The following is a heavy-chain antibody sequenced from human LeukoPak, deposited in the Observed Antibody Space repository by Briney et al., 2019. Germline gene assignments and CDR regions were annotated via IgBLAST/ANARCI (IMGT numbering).Heavy chain of an antibody. J-gene: IGHJ6*03. CDR2: VNWNGVST. Sequence: GGSLRLSCAASGFTFDDYAMSWVRQAPGKGLEWVAGVNWNGVSTYYADSVKGRFTISRDNAKNSLYLQMNSLRAEDTALYYCARVRTLPAAFHFYYYIDVWGKGTTVTVSS. V-gene: IGHV3-20*04. D-gene: IGHD2-2*01. CDR1: GFTFDDYA. CDR3: ARVRTLPAAFHFYYYIDV.